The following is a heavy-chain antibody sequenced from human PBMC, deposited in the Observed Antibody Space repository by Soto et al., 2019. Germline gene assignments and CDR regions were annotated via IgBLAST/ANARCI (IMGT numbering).Heavy chain of an antibody. Sequence: QVQLVQSGAEVKKPGASVKVSCKASGYTFTSYDINWERLATGQGLEWKGWMNPNSGNTAYAQKFQGRVAMARNTSISTAYMELSSLRSEDTAVYYWARLKQDYALAWGQGTLFTVSS. J-gene: IGHJ5*02. V-gene: IGHV1-8*01. CDR2: MNPNSGNT. CDR3: ARLKQDYALA. D-gene: IGHD3-16*01. CDR1: GYTFTSYD.